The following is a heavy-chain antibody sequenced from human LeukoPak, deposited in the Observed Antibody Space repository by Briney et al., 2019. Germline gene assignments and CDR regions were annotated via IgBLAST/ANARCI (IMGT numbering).Heavy chain of an antibody. CDR2: ISSSGSTI. J-gene: IGHJ5*02. V-gene: IGHV3-48*03. CDR3: AKGTSGTASAAGWFDP. CDR1: GFTFSSYE. D-gene: IGHD6-13*01. Sequence: GSLRLSCAASGFTFSSYEMNWVRQAPGKGLEWVSYISSSGSTIYYADSVKGRFTISRDKSKNTVYLQVNSLRAEDTAVYYCAKGTSGTASAAGWFDPWGQGTLVTVSS.